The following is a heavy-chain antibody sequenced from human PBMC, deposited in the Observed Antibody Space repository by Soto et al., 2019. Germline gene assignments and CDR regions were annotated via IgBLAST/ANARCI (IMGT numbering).Heavy chain of an antibody. D-gene: IGHD3-22*01. CDR3: ASSGFRGWFDP. Sequence: ASVKVSCKASGGTFSSYVMSWVRQAPGQGLEWMGGVIANFGAANYAQKFQGRVTITADESTNTAYMELSSLRSEDTAVYYCASSGFRGWFDPWGQGTQVTVSS. J-gene: IGHJ5*02. CDR2: VIANFGAA. CDR1: GGTFSSYV. V-gene: IGHV1-69*13.